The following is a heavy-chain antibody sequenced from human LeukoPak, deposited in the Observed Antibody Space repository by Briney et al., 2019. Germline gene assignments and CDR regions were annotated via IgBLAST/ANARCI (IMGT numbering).Heavy chain of an antibody. J-gene: IGHJ6*02. V-gene: IGHV5-10-1*01. CDR3: ARGPSGLDV. Sequence: GESLKISCKGSGYSFTSYWIIWVRQMPGKDLEWMARIDPTDSYTNYSPSFQGHVTISADTSISTACLQWSSLKASDTAMYYCARGPSGLDVWGQGTPVTVSS. CDR1: GYSFTSYW. CDR2: IDPTDSYT.